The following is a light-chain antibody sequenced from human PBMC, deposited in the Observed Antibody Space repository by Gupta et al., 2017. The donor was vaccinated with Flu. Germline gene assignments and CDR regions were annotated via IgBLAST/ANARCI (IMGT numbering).Light chain of an antibody. V-gene: IGLV1-40*01. CDR3: QSYDDRLRGWV. CDR2: GSN. J-gene: IGLJ3*02. Sequence: TIACTGTGSNVGATHDVPWYQQQPGSAPKFLICGSNTRPSGVPDRFSVSKSGSAASLSISGLQAEDDADYFCQSYDDRLRGWVFGGGTKLTVL. CDR1: GSNVGATHD.